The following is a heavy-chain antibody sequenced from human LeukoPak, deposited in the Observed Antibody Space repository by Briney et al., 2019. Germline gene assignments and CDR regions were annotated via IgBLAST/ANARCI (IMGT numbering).Heavy chain of an antibody. V-gene: IGHV3-9*01. Sequence: PGGSLRLSCAASGFTFDDYAMHWVRQAPGKGLEWVSGISWNSGSIGYADPVKGRFTISRDNAKNSLYLQMNSLRAEDTALYYCAKGRYYYDSSGYFGGYYFDYWGQGTLVTVSS. J-gene: IGHJ4*02. D-gene: IGHD3-22*01. CDR2: ISWNSGSI. CDR3: AKGRYYYDSSGYFGGYYFDY. CDR1: GFTFDDYA.